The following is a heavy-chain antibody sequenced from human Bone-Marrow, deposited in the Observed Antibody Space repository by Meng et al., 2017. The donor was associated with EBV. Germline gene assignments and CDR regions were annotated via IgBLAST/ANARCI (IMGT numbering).Heavy chain of an antibody. J-gene: IGHJ4*02. Sequence: LEEFGCGVCSAWGALMIFSVGFGDGAYWVEWVRHVPGKGVVVVSRINEDGSVINYADSVKGRFTIYRDNAKNTVSLQMNSLRAEDTALYYCAKDCFGARDYWGQGTLVTVSS. CDR3: AKDCFGARDY. CDR1: GDGAYW. D-gene: IGHD1-26*01. V-gene: IGHV3-74*01. CDR2: INEDGSVI.